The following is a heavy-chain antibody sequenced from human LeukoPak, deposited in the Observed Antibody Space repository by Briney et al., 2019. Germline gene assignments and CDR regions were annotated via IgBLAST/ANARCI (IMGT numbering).Heavy chain of an antibody. D-gene: IGHD1-26*01. V-gene: IGHV3-23*01. Sequence: SGGSLRLSCAASGFTFSSYAMSWVRQAPGKGLEWVSAISGNGGSTYYADSVKGRFTISRDNSKNTLYLQMNSLRAEDTAVYYCAREIVGATEGFDYWGQGTLVTVSS. CDR3: AREIVGATEGFDY. J-gene: IGHJ4*02. CDR2: ISGNGGST. CDR1: GFTFSSYA.